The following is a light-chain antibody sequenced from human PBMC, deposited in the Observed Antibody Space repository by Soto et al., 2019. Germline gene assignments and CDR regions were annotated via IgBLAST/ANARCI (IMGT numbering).Light chain of an antibody. J-gene: IGKJ3*01. CDR1: ESVSSY. CDR2: DAS. V-gene: IGKV3-11*01. Sequence: EIVLTQSPATLSLSPGERATLSCRASESVSSYLVWYQQKPGQAPRLLIYDASNRATGIPARFSGSGSGTHFTLTVRSLEPEDFAVYYCQQRGNWPFTFGPGTKVEIK. CDR3: QQRGNWPFT.